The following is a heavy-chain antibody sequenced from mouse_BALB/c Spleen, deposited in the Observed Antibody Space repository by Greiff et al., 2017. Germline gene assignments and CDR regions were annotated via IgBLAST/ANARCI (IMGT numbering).Heavy chain of an antibody. D-gene: IGHD2-1*01. V-gene: IGHV5-6-5*01. Sequence: EVMLVESGGGLVKPGGSLKLSCAASGFTFSSYAMSWVRQTPEKRLEWVASISSGGSTYYPDSVKGRFTISRDNARNILYLQMSSLRSEDTAMYYCARRNYYGNYNWYFDVWGAGTTVTVSS. CDR3: ARRNYYGNYNWYFDV. J-gene: IGHJ1*01. CDR1: GFTFSSYA. CDR2: ISSGGST.